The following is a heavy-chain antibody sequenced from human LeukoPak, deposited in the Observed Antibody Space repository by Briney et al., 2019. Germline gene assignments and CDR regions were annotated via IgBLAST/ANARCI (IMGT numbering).Heavy chain of an antibody. CDR1: GFTFSTYS. V-gene: IGHV3-21*01. Sequence: PGGSLRLYCAASGFTFSTYSMNWVRQAPGKGLEWVSSISSSGSYKYYADSVKGRFTISRDNAKKSLYLQMNSLRAEDTAVYYCARDRSSYYFDYWGQGTLVTVSS. CDR3: ARDRSSYYFDY. CDR2: ISSSGSYK. J-gene: IGHJ4*02.